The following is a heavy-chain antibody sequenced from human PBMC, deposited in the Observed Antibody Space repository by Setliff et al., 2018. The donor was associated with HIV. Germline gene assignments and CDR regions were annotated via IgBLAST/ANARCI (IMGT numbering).Heavy chain of an antibody. CDR3: AREEVSDGSYYKFDY. J-gene: IGHJ4*02. D-gene: IGHD1-26*01. CDR2: ISTYSGNT. V-gene: IGHV1-18*01. CDR1: GYTFTNYD. Sequence: GASVKVSCKASGYTFTNYDISWVRQAPGQGLEWMGWISTYSGNTKYAVKFQGRVTITADTSRDTSDMELSSLRSDDTAVYYCAREEVSDGSYYKFDYWGQGTLVTVSS.